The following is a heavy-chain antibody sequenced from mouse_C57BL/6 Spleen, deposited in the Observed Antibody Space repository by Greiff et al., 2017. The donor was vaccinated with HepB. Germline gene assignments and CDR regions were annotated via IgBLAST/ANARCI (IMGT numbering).Heavy chain of an antibody. Sequence: EVKLVESGGGLVQPGGSLSLSCAASGFTFTDYYMSWVRQPPGKALEWLGFIRNKANGYTTEYSASVKGRFTISRDNSQSILYLQMNALRAEDSATYYCASLDDGYYGFAYWGQGTLVTVSA. CDR3: ASLDDGYYGFAY. CDR2: IRNKANGYTT. D-gene: IGHD2-3*01. J-gene: IGHJ3*01. CDR1: GFTFTDYY. V-gene: IGHV7-3*01.